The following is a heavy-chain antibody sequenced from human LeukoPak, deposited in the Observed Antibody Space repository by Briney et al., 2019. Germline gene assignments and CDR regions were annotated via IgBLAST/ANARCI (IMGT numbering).Heavy chain of an antibody. CDR2: IYYSGST. CDR1: GGSISSSSYY. Sequence: SETLSLTCTVSGGSISSSSYYWGWIRQPPGKGLEWIGSIYYSGSTYYNPSLKSRVTISVDTSKNQFSLKLSSVTAADTAVYYCARRTRLVVVPAASFDYWGQGTLVTVSS. V-gene: IGHV4-39*01. J-gene: IGHJ4*02. D-gene: IGHD2-2*01. CDR3: ARRTRLVVVPAASFDY.